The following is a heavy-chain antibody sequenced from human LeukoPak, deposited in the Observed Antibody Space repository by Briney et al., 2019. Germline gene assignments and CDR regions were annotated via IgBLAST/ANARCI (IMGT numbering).Heavy chain of an antibody. CDR3: ARAWGRLWEPGEGRWFDP. CDR2: INPNSGGT. V-gene: IGHV1-2*02. CDR1: GYTFTGYY. Sequence: ASVKVSCKASGYTFTGYYIHWVRQAPGQGLEWMGWINPNSGGTNYAQKFQGRVTMTRDTSISTAYMELYSLRSDDTAVYYCARAWGRLWEPGEGRWFDPRGQGTLVTVSS. D-gene: IGHD1-26*01. J-gene: IGHJ5*02.